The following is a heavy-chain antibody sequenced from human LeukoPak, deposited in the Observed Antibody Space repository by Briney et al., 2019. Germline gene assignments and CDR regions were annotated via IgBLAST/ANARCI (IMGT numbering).Heavy chain of an antibody. CDR2: ISGSGGST. D-gene: IGHD3-22*01. J-gene: IGHJ4*02. Sequence: GGSLRLSCAASGFTFSSYAMSWVRQAPGKGLEWVSAISGSGGSTYYADSVKGRFTISRDNPKNTLYLQMNSLRAEDTAVYYCAKEGNYYDSSGPFDYWGQGTLVTVSS. CDR3: AKEGNYYDSSGPFDY. CDR1: GFTFSSYA. V-gene: IGHV3-23*01.